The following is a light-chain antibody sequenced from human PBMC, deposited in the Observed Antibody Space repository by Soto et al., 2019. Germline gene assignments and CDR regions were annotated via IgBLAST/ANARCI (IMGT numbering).Light chain of an antibody. CDR1: QSISNH. J-gene: IGKJ1*01. CDR3: QQSYSSPPT. CDR2: AAS. V-gene: IGKV1-39*01. Sequence: DIQMTQSPSSLSASVEDRVIIPCVASQSISNHLNWYQQKPGKAPKLLIFAASSLQSGVPSRFSGSRSGPDFTLTISSLQPEDFATYYCQQSYSSPPTFGQGTKVDIK.